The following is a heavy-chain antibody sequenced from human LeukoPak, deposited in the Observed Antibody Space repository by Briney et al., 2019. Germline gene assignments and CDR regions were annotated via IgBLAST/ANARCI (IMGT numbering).Heavy chain of an antibody. D-gene: IGHD3-22*01. CDR1: GGSIRTNGYY. CDR2: IYYSGST. CDR3: ARANRGSSGYWVDY. Sequence: SETLSLTCTVSGGSIRTNGYYWGWIRQTPGKGLEWIGSIYYSGSTYYNPSLKSRVTISVDTSKNQFSLKLSSVTAADTAVYYCARANRGSSGYWVDYWGQGTLVTVSS. J-gene: IGHJ4*02. V-gene: IGHV4-39*07.